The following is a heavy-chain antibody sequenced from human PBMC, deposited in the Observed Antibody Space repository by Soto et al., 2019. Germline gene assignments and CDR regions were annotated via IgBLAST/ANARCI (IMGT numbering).Heavy chain of an antibody. V-gene: IGHV3-33*01. CDR1: GFTFSSYG. D-gene: IGHD2-21*01. CDR2: IWYDGTNK. Sequence: QVQLVESGGGVVQPGRSLRLSCAASGFTFSSYGMHWVRQAPGKGLEWVAVIWYDGTNKYYADSVKGRFTISGDNSKNTLYLQMNRLRAEDTAVYYWARGGLLLDYWGQGTLVTVSS. CDR3: ARGGLLLDY. J-gene: IGHJ4*02.